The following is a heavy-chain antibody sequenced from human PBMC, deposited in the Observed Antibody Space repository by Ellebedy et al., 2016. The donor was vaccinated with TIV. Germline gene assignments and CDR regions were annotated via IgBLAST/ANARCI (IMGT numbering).Heavy chain of an antibody. V-gene: IGHV3-23*01. J-gene: IGHJ3*02. CDR1: GFTFSTYA. CDR3: ARDLADAFDI. Sequence: GESLKISCAASGFTFSTYAMSWVRQGPGKGLEWVSAISGSGGSTYYADSVKGRFTISRDNSKNTLYLQMNSLRAEDTAVYYCARDLADAFDIWGQGTLVTVSS. CDR2: ISGSGGST.